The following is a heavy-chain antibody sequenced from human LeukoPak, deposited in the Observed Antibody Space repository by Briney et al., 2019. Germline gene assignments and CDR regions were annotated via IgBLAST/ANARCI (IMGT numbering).Heavy chain of an antibody. CDR3: ARSHAEWLRYYYFDY. J-gene: IGHJ4*02. CDR1: GGSISSYY. CDR2: IYYSGST. Sequence: SETLSLTCTVSGGSISSYYWSWIRQPPGKGLEWIGYIYYSGSTNCNPSLKSRVTISVDTSKNQFSLKLSSVTAADTAVYYCARSHAEWLRYYYFDYWGQGTLVTVSS. D-gene: IGHD5-12*01. V-gene: IGHV4-59*01.